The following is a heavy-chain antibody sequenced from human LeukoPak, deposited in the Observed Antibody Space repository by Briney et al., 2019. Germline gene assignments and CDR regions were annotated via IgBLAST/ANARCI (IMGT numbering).Heavy chain of an antibody. J-gene: IGHJ4*02. Sequence: ASVKVSCTTSGYTFTSYYIHWVRQAPGQGLEWMGIINPSGGSTSYAQKFQGRVTMTRDTSTSTVYMYLSSLRSGDMAVYYCARDSLYGVVDYWGQGTLVTVSS. D-gene: IGHD4-17*01. V-gene: IGHV1-46*01. CDR3: ARDSLYGVVDY. CDR1: GYTFTSYY. CDR2: INPSGGST.